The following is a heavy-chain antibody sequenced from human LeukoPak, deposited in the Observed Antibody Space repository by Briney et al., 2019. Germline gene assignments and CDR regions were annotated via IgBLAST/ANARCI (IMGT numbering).Heavy chain of an antibody. CDR2: ISWNSGSI. J-gene: IGHJ4*02. CDR1: GFTFDDYA. V-gene: IGHV3-9*01. D-gene: IGHD3-22*01. CDR3: ARDMYDSSGYYLDY. Sequence: PGGSLRLSRAASGFTFDDYAMHWVRQAPGKGLEWVSGISWNSGSIGYADSVKGRFTISRDNAKNSLYLQMNSLRAEDTALYYCARDMYDSSGYYLDYWGQGTLVTVSS.